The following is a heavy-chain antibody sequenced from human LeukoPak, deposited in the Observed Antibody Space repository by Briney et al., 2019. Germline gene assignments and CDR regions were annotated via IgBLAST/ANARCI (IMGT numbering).Heavy chain of an antibody. J-gene: IGHJ4*02. Sequence: PGGSLRLSCAASGFTLSTYWMTWVRQAPGKGLEWVANIKQDGSEKYYADSVKGRFTISRDNGKNSVYLQMNSLRADDTAVYYCARQDLWQHSDSWGQGALVTVSS. D-gene: IGHD2-21*01. V-gene: IGHV3-7*05. CDR1: GFTLSTYW. CDR2: IKQDGSEK. CDR3: ARQDLWQHSDS.